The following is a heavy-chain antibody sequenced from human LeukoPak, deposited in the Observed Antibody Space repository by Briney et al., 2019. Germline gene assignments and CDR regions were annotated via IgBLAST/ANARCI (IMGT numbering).Heavy chain of an antibody. V-gene: IGHV1-69*04. CDR1: GGTFSSYT. D-gene: IGHD6-13*01. Sequence: SVKVSCKASGGTFSSYTISWVRQAPGQGPEWMGRIIPILGIANYAQKFQGRVTITADKSTSTAYMELSSLRSEDTAVYYCARDQGSSWSKRGLYFQHWGQGTLVTVSS. CDR2: IIPILGIA. J-gene: IGHJ1*01. CDR3: ARDQGSSWSKRGLYFQH.